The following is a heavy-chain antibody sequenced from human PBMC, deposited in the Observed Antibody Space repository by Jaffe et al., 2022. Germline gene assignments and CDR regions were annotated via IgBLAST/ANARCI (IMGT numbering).Heavy chain of an antibody. CDR3: ASESGLVQPHPRQLWAPYYYYYMDV. Sequence: QVQLVQSGAEVKKPGSSVKVSCKASGGTFSSYAISWVRQAPGQGLEWMGGIIPIFGTANYAQKFQGRVTITTDESTSTAYMELSSLRSEDTAVYYCASESGLVQPHPRQLWAPYYYYYMDVWGKGTTVTVSS. CDR2: IIPIFGTA. D-gene: IGHD5-18*01. J-gene: IGHJ6*03. V-gene: IGHV1-69*05. CDR1: GGTFSSYA.